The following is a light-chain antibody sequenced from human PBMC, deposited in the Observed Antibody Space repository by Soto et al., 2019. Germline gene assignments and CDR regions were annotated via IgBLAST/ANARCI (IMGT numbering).Light chain of an antibody. CDR2: AAS. J-gene: IGKJ4*01. Sequence: DIQMTQSPSSLSASVGDRVTITCRASQSISSYLNWYQQKPGKAPKLLIYAASSLQSGVPSRFSGRGSGTDFTLTISSLQPEDFATYYWQQSYSTPLTFGGGTKVDIK. V-gene: IGKV1-39*01. CDR1: QSISSY. CDR3: QQSYSTPLT.